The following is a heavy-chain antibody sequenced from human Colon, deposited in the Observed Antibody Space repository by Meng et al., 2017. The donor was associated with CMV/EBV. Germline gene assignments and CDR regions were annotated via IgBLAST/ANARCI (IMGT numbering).Heavy chain of an antibody. CDR3: ARVAVGISSFDY. D-gene: IGHD1-26*01. J-gene: IGHJ4*02. CDR2: TNYRSKWYN. CDR1: GDSVSSNSAA. Sequence: HVQLQQSGPGLVRPSRTLAPTCAISGDSVSSNSAAWNWIRQSPSRGFEWLGRTNYRSKWYNDYAVSVKSRITNNPDTSKNQFSLQLNSVTPEDTAVYYCARVAVGISSFDYWGQGTLVTVSS. V-gene: IGHV6-1*01.